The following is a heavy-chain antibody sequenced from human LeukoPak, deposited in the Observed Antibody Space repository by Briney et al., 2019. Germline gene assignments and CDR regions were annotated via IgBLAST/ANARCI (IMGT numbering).Heavy chain of an antibody. V-gene: IGHV4-4*02. CDR2: IYHSGST. Sequence: SETLSLTCAVSGAFITNSNWWSWVRQPPRKGLEWIGEIYHSGSTNYNPSLKSRVTISVDKSKNEFSLNLSSVTAADTAVYYCARALGAPYGMDVWGKGTTVTVPS. D-gene: IGHD3-16*01. CDR3: ARALGAPYGMDV. J-gene: IGHJ6*04. CDR1: GAFITNSNW.